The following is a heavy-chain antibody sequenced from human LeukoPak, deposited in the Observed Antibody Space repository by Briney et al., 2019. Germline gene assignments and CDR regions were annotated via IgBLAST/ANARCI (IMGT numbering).Heavy chain of an antibody. D-gene: IGHD2-15*01. Sequence: GGSLRLSCAASGFTFSRHWMHWVRQAPGKGLEWVAVIWYDGSNKYYADSVKGRFTISRDNSKNTLYLQMNSLRAEDTAVYYCARQMTPDAFDIWGQGTMVTVSS. CDR1: GFTFSRHW. CDR3: ARQMTPDAFDI. CDR2: IWYDGSNK. J-gene: IGHJ3*02. V-gene: IGHV3-33*08.